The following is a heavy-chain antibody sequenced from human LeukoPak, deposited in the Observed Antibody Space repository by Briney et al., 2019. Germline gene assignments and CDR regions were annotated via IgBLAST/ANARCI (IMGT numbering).Heavy chain of an antibody. D-gene: IGHD3-9*01. CDR3: VRDGGDKTAYYGDQFDF. Sequence: GGSLRLSCAASGFTFSNYAMHWVRQAPGKGLEWVAIISYDGSKKYYADSVKGRFTISRDNSKNTLYLQMNGLRPEDTGVYYCVRDGGDKTAYYGDQFDFWGQGTLVTVSS. CDR1: GFTFSNYA. V-gene: IGHV3-30*01. J-gene: IGHJ4*02. CDR2: ISYDGSKK.